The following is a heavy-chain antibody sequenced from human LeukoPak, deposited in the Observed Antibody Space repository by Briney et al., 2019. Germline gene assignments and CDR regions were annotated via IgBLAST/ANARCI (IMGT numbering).Heavy chain of an antibody. Sequence: GASVKVSCKASGYTFTSYGISWVRQAPGQGLEWMGWISAYNGNTNYAQKLQGRATMTTDTSTSTAYMELRSLRSDDTAVYYCARGPSTGDLYAYYYYYYMDVWGKGTTVTVSS. CDR3: ARGPSTGDLYAYYYYYYMDV. J-gene: IGHJ6*03. D-gene: IGHD7-27*01. CDR2: ISAYNGNT. CDR1: GYTFTSYG. V-gene: IGHV1-18*01.